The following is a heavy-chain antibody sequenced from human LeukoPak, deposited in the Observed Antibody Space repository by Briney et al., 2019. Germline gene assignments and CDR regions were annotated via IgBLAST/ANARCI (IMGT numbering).Heavy chain of an antibody. CDR3: ARGTRYFGWLSYFDY. Sequence: SVPVSFKASGGTFISYAISWVRQAPGQGLEWMGGIIPIFGTANYAHKFQGRVTITTDESTITAYIELSSLRSEDTAVYYCARGTRYFGWLSYFDYWGQGTLVTVSS. J-gene: IGHJ4*02. V-gene: IGHV1-69*05. CDR1: GGTFISYA. CDR2: IIPIFGTA. D-gene: IGHD3-9*01.